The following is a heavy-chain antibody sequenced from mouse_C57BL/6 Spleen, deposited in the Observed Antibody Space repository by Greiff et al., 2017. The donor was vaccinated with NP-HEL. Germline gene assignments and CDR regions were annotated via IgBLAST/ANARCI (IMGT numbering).Heavy chain of an antibody. D-gene: IGHD1-1*01. Sequence: EVHLVESGGGLVKPGGSLKLSCAASGFTFSSYAMSWVRQTPEKRLEWVATISDGGSYTYYPDNVKGRFTISRDNAKNNLYLQMSHLKSEDTAMYYCVIWATVVATDAMDYWGQGTSVTVSS. CDR2: ISDGGSYT. CDR3: VIWATVVATDAMDY. V-gene: IGHV5-4*01. CDR1: GFTFSSYA. J-gene: IGHJ4*01.